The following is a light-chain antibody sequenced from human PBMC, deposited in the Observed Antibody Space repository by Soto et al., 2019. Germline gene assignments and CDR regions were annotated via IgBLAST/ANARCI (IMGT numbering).Light chain of an antibody. Sequence: EIVVPRCRAPRSVSPGESATLSGRASQSFITNLAWYQQKPGKAPRLLIYGASSRATGIPDRFSGRGSGTDFTLTISSLEPEDFAVYHCQQRSNWTLTFGGGTKVDIK. CDR1: QSFITN. CDR2: GAS. J-gene: IGKJ4*02. V-gene: IGKV3-11*01. CDR3: QQRSNWTLT.